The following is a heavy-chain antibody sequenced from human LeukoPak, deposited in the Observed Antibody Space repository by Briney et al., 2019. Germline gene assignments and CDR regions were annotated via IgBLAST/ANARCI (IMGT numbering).Heavy chain of an antibody. CDR1: GYTFTSYG. J-gene: IGHJ4*02. Sequence: GASVKVSCKASGYTFTSYGISWVRQAPGQGLEWMGWMNPNSGNTGYAQKFQGRVTMTRNTSISTAYMELSSLRSEDTAVYYCARGPGHYYDSSGHEDYWGQGTLVTVSS. D-gene: IGHD3-22*01. V-gene: IGHV1-8*02. CDR2: MNPNSGNT. CDR3: ARGPGHYYDSSGHEDY.